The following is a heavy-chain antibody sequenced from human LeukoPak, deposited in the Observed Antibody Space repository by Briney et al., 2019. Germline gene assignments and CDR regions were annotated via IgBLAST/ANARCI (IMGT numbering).Heavy chain of an antibody. CDR1: GGSISSYY. D-gene: IGHD6-13*01. V-gene: IGHV4-59*08. J-gene: IGHJ6*02. Sequence: SETLSLTCTVSGGSISSYYWSWIRQPPGKGLEWIGYIYYSGSTNHNPSLKSRVTISVDTSKNQFSLKLSSVTAADTAVYYCARTLGLAAAGTHGMDVWGQGTTVTVSS. CDR3: ARTLGLAAAGTHGMDV. CDR2: IYYSGST.